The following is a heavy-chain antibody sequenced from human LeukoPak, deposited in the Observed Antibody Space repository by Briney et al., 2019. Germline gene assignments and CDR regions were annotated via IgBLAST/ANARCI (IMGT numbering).Heavy chain of an antibody. CDR3: ARGDCSGGICYSDSAFDI. Sequence: SHTLSLTCAISGDSVSRNSTTWSWIRQSPSRGLEWLGRTFYRSKWFNEYTSSVKSRISIKPDTSKNQFSLQLNSVTPEDTAVYYCARGDCSGGICYSDSAFDIWGQGTMVTVSS. J-gene: IGHJ3*02. CDR1: GDSVSRNSTT. D-gene: IGHD2-15*01. V-gene: IGHV6-1*01. CDR2: TFYRSKWFN.